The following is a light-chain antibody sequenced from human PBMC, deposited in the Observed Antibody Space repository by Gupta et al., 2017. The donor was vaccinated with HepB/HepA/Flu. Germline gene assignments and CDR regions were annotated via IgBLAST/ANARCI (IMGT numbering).Light chain of an antibody. V-gene: IGKV3D-11*02. CDR3: QQRNNWPLT. CDR1: QSISYY. J-gene: IGKJ4*01. CDR2: DAS. Sequence: EVVLTQSPDTLSLSPGERATLSCRASQSISYYLAWYQQKPGQAPRLLIYDASKRATGIPARFSGSGPGTGLDFTLTISSLEPEDFAVYYCQQRNNWPLTFGGGTKVEIK.